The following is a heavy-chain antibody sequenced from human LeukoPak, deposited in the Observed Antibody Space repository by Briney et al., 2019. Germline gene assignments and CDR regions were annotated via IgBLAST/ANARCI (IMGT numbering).Heavy chain of an antibody. CDR3: ARGLIRGAMLGY. CDR1: GFTFSSYW. CDR2: IYSGGST. V-gene: IGHV3-53*01. J-gene: IGHJ4*02. D-gene: IGHD3-10*02. Sequence: PGGSLRLSCAASGFTFSSYWMSWVRQAPGKGLEWVSVIYSGGSTYYADSVKGRFTISRDNSKNTLYLQMNSLRAEDTAVYYCARGLIRGAMLGYWGQGTLVTVSS.